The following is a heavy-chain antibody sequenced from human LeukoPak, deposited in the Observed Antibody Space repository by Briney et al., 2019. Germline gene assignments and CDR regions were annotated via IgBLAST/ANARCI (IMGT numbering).Heavy chain of an antibody. CDR2: FYTSGST. J-gene: IGHJ4*02. V-gene: IGHV4-59*10. CDR3: ARYRPGTTGVFDY. Sequence: SETLSLTCAVYGGSFSGYYWSWIRQPAGKGLEWIGRFYTSGSTSYNPSLKSRVTMSVDTSKNQFSLNLSSVTAADTAVYYCARYRPGTTGVFDYWGQGTLVTVSA. D-gene: IGHD4-23*01. CDR1: GGSFSGYY.